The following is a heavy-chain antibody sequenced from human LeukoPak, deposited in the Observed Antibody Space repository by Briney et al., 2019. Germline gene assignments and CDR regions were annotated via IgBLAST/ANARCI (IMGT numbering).Heavy chain of an antibody. V-gene: IGHV3-30*03. CDR3: ASTGTATLSDAFDI. D-gene: IGHD4-17*01. Sequence: PGRSLRLSCAASGFTFSSYGMHWVRQAPGKGLEWVAVISYDGSNKYYADSVKGRFTISRDNSKNTLYLQMNSLRAEDTAVYYCASTGTATLSDAFDIWGQGTMVTVSS. J-gene: IGHJ3*02. CDR2: ISYDGSNK. CDR1: GFTFSSYG.